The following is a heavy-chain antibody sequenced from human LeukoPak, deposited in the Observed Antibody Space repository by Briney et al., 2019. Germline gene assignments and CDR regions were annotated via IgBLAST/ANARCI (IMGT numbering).Heavy chain of an antibody. V-gene: IGHV4-31*03. D-gene: IGHD6-25*01. CDR1: GGSFSSGGYY. CDR3: ARVSSGGRYDY. Sequence: TLSLTCTVSGGSFSSGGYYWSWIRQHPGKGLEWIGYIYYSGSTYYNPSLKSRVTMSVDTSKNQFSLKVSSVTAADTAVYYCARVSSGGRYDYWGRGTLVTVSS. CDR2: IYYSGST. J-gene: IGHJ4*02.